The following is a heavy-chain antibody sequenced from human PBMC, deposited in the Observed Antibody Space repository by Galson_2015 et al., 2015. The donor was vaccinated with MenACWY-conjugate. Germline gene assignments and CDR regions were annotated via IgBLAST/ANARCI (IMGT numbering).Heavy chain of an antibody. CDR1: GFTFSNAW. J-gene: IGHJ6*02. CDR2: IKSKTDGGTT. D-gene: IGHD2-2*01. V-gene: IGHV3-15*01. CDR3: TTGDIVVVPAAFGRDYYYGMDV. Sequence: SLRLSCAASGFTFSNAWMSWVRQAPGKGLEWVGRIKSKTDGGTTVYAAPVKGRFTISRDDSKNTLYLQMNSLKTEDTAVYYCTTGDIVVVPAAFGRDYYYGMDVWGQGTTVTVSS.